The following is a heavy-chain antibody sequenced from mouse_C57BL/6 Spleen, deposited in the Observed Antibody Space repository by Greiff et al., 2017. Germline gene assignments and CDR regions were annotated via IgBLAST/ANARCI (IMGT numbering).Heavy chain of an antibody. Sequence: QVQLQQSGAELVKPGASVKMSCKASGYTFTSYWITWVKQRPGQGLEWIGDIYPGSGSTNYNEKFKSKATLTVDTSSSTAYMQLSSLTSEDSAVYYCAREGRGVRYFDYWGQGTTLTVSS. J-gene: IGHJ2*01. CDR2: IYPGSGST. V-gene: IGHV1-55*01. CDR3: AREGRGVRYFDY. CDR1: GYTFTSYW.